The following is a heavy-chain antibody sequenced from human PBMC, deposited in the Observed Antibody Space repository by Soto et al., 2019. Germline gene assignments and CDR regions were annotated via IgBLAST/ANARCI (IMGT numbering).Heavy chain of an antibody. Sequence: PSETLSLTCTVSGGSISSSYWSWIRQPPGKRQEWNGYVYYSGSTNYNPSLKSRVTISIDTSKNQFSLKLSSVTAADTAVYYCARVTGEDSGGSPTRSGMDVWGQGTTVTVSS. CDR1: GGSISSSY. CDR3: ARVTGEDSGGSPTRSGMDV. D-gene: IGHD2-15*01. CDR2: VYYSGST. V-gene: IGHV4-59*01. J-gene: IGHJ6*02.